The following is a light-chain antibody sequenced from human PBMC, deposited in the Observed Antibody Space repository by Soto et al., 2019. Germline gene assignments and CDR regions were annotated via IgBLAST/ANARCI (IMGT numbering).Light chain of an antibody. CDR1: QYIASN. V-gene: IGKV3-15*01. Sequence: EVIMTQSPATLSVSPGARATLSCRASQYIASNLAWYRQKPGQAPRLLIYRASTRATGIPARISGSGSGTGFTLTISSLQSEDFAVYYCQQYNNWPPLTFGGGTKVEIK. CDR3: QQYNNWPPLT. J-gene: IGKJ4*01. CDR2: RAS.